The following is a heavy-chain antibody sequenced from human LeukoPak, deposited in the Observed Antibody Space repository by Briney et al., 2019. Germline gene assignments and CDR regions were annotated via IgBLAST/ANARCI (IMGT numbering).Heavy chain of an antibody. V-gene: IGHV5-10-1*01. CDR2: IDPSDSYT. Sequence: GESLKISCKGSVYSFSSYWISWVRQMPGKGLGWMGSIDPSDSYTNCSPSFQGHVTISTDKSISTAYLQWSSLRASDTAMYYCAWNRYYYDSSGYYVDYWGQGTLVTVSS. D-gene: IGHD3-22*01. J-gene: IGHJ4*02. CDR3: AWNRYYYDSSGYYVDY. CDR1: VYSFSSYW.